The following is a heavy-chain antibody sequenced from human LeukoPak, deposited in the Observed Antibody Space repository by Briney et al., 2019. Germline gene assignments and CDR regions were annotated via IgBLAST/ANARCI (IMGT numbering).Heavy chain of an antibody. Sequence: SETLSLTCTVSGGSISSYYWSWIRQPPGKGLEWIGYINYSGSTNYNPSLKSRVTISVDTSKNQFSLKLSSVTAADTAVYYCARLACSGGSCYLMDVWGQGTTVTVSS. CDR3: ARLACSGGSCYLMDV. V-gene: IGHV4-59*08. CDR1: GGSISSYY. D-gene: IGHD2-15*01. CDR2: INYSGST. J-gene: IGHJ6*02.